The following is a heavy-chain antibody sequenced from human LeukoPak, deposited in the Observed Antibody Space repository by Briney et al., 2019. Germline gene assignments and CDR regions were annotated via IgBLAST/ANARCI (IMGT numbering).Heavy chain of an antibody. CDR3: AKHYDSSGYYFFDY. J-gene: IGHJ4*02. CDR2: ISGSGGST. Sequence: GGSLRLSCAASGFTFSSYAMSWVRQAPGKGLESVSPISGSGGSTYYADSVKGRFTISRDNSKNTLYLQMNSLRAEDTAVYYCAKHYDSSGYYFFDYWGQGTLVTVSS. D-gene: IGHD3-22*01. CDR1: GFTFSSYA. V-gene: IGHV3-23*01.